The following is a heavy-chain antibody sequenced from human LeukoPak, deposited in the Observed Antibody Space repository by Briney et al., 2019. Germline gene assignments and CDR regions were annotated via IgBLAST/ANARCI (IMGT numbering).Heavy chain of an antibody. J-gene: IGHJ4*02. Sequence: GESLKISFKGSGYSFATYWIGWVRQMPGKGLEWMGIIYPADSDARYSPSFQGQVTISADKSISTAYLQWGSLKASDTAMYYCARRGGGYVDFWGQGTLVTVSS. CDR1: GYSFATYW. V-gene: IGHV5-51*01. CDR3: ARRGGGYVDF. D-gene: IGHD2-15*01. CDR2: IYPADSDA.